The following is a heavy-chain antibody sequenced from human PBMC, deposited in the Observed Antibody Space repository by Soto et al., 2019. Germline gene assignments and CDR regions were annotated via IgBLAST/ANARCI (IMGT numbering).Heavy chain of an antibody. Sequence: QVQLVESGGGLVKPGGSLRLSCAASGFTFSDYYMSWIRQAPGKGLEWVSYISESGSTIYYADSVKGRFTIARDNAKNYVYLQMNRLRAEDTAVYYCARDSVSSYNWFDPWGQGTLVTVSS. J-gene: IGHJ5*02. CDR3: ARDSVSSYNWFDP. CDR2: ISESGSTI. CDR1: GFTFSDYY. D-gene: IGHD1-26*01. V-gene: IGHV3-11*01.